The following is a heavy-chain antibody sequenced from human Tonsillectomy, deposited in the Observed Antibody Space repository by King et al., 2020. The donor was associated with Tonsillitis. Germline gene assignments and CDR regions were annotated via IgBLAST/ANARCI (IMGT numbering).Heavy chain of an antibody. CDR1: GGSISSYY. Sequence: QLQESGPGLVKPSETLSLTCTVSGGSISSYYWSWIRQPPGKGLEWIGYIYYSGSTNYNPSLKSRVTISVDTSKNQFSLKLSSVTAADTAVYYCAREWGPRGITMVRGRGYYYGMDVWGQGTTVTVSS. J-gene: IGHJ6*02. V-gene: IGHV4-59*01. D-gene: IGHD3-10*01. CDR3: AREWGPRGITMVRGRGYYYGMDV. CDR2: IYYSGST.